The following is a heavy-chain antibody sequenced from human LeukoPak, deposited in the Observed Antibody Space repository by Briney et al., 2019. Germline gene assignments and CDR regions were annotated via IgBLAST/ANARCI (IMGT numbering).Heavy chain of an antibody. CDR2: IHDDGIVT. CDR1: GFTFTAYA. D-gene: IGHD3-16*01. CDR3: ARGRGWVDH. V-gene: IGHV3-7*01. J-gene: IGHJ4*02. Sequence: GGSLRLSCAASGFTFTAYAMSWFRQTPEKGLEWVANIHDDGIVTHYVDSVKGRFTISRDNARNSVNLQLNSLRVEDTALYYCARGRGWVDHWGQGTLVTVSS.